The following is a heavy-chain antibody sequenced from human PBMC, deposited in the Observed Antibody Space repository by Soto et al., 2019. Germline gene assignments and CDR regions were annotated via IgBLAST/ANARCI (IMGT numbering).Heavy chain of an antibody. J-gene: IGHJ3*02. CDR1: GDSISSGDYY. CDR2: IYHSGST. D-gene: IGHD3-3*01. V-gene: IGHV4-31*03. CDR3: ATFDYTTTISRTFNI. Sequence: QVQLQESGPGLVKPSQTLSLTCTVSGDSISSGDYYWSWIRHHPGKGLEWIAYIYHSGSTYYNPSLKSRLTISVDTSKNQFSLKLSSVTAADTAVYYCATFDYTTTISRTFNIWGQGTMVTVSS.